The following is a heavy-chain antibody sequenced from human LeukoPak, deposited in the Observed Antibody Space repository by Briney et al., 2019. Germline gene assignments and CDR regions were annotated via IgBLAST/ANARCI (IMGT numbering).Heavy chain of an antibody. J-gene: IGHJ5*02. CDR3: ARHNYGGNWFDP. CDR1: GYTFNTYG. D-gene: IGHD4-23*01. V-gene: IGHV1-2*02. Sequence: ASVKVSCKASGYTFNTYGVNWVRQAPGQGLEWMGWINPNSGGTNYAQKFQGRVTMTRDTSISTAYMELSRLRSDDTAVYYCARHNYGGNWFDPWGQGTLVTVSS. CDR2: INPNSGGT.